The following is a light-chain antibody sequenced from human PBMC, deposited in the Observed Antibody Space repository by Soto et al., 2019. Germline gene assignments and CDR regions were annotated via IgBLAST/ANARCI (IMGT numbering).Light chain of an antibody. Sequence: EIVLTQSPATLSLSPGERATLSCRASQSVSSYLAWYQQKPDQAPRLLIYDASNRATGIPARFSGSGSGTDFNLTISSLEPEDFAVYYCQQRINWPLTFGGGTKVEIK. CDR3: QQRINWPLT. V-gene: IGKV3-11*01. J-gene: IGKJ4*01. CDR1: QSVSSY. CDR2: DAS.